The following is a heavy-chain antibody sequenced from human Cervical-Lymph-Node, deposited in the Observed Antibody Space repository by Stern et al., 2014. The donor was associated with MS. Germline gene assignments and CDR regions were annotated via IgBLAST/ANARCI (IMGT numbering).Heavy chain of an antibody. D-gene: IGHD2-21*01. V-gene: IGHV4-59*01. CDR2: FYYSGTT. Sequence: MQLVESGPGLVKPSETLSLTCTVSGGSISSYFWTWMRQPPGKGLEWIGNFYYSGTTNYNPSLKSRVTISVDTSKNQFSLKLTSVTAADTAVYYCARDLSNIPRVLSYWGQGMLVTVSS. CDR3: ARDLSNIPRVLSY. CDR1: GGSISSYF. J-gene: IGHJ4*02.